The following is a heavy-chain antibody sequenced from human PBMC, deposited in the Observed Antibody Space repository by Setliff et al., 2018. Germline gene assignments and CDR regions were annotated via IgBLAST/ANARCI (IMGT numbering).Heavy chain of an antibody. CDR3: LRDRPYSNSPEDVFDI. Sequence: ASVKVSCKASGYTFTNSIMNWVRQAPGQGLEWMGWISAYNGNTYHAQKFQDRLSMTTDTSTSTAYMELRSLRADDTAVYYCLRDRPYSNSPEDVFDIWGQGTAVTVSS. CDR2: ISAYNGNT. CDR1: GYTFTNSI. J-gene: IGHJ3*02. V-gene: IGHV1-18*04. D-gene: IGHD4-4*01.